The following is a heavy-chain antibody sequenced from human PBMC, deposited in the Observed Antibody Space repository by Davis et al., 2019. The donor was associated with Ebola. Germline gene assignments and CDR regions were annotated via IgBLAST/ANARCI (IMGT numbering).Heavy chain of an antibody. CDR3: ARYGDYTSVDY. J-gene: IGHJ4*02. CDR1: GFTFSNAW. D-gene: IGHD4-17*01. CDR2: INHSGST. V-gene: IGHV4-34*01. Sequence: GSLRLSCAASGFTFSNAWMSWIRQPPGKGLEWIGEINHSGSTNYNPSLKSRVTISVDTSKNQFSLKLSSVTAADTAVYYCARYGDYTSVDYWGQGTLVTVSS.